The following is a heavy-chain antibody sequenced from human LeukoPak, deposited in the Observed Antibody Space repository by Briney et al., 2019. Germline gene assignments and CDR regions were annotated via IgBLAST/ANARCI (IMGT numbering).Heavy chain of an antibody. Sequence: ASVKVSCKASGYTFSGYYMHWVRQAPGQGLEWMGRINPNSGGTNYAQKFQGRVTMTRDTSISTVYMELSRLRSDDTAVYYCARARTSGWYGESYHFDDWGQGSLVTVSS. J-gene: IGHJ4*02. V-gene: IGHV1-2*06. CDR1: GYTFSGYY. CDR3: ARARTSGWYGESYHFDD. D-gene: IGHD6-19*01. CDR2: INPNSGGT.